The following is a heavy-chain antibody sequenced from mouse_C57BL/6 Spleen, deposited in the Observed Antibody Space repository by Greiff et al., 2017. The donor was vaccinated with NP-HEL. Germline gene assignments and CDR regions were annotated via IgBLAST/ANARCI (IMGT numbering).Heavy chain of an antibody. V-gene: IGHV5-15*01. CDR1: GFTFSDYG. CDR2: ISNLAYSI. CDR3: ARGGGSSYTWFAY. Sequence: EVMLVESGGGLVQPGGSLKLSCAASGFTFSDYGMAWVRQAPRKGPEWVAFISNLAYSIYYADTVTGRFTISRENAKNTLYLEMSSLRSEDTAMYYCARGGGSSYTWFAYWGQGTLVTVSA. J-gene: IGHJ3*01. D-gene: IGHD1-1*01.